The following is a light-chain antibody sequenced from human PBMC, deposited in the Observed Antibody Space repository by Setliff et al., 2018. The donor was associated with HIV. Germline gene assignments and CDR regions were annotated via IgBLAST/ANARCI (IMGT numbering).Light chain of an antibody. V-gene: IGLV2-14*03. CDR3: SSYTTSGTLYV. Sequence: QSVLTQPASVSGPPGQSITISCTGISSDVGGYYSVSWYQQHPGKAPKLMIYDVINRPSGVSNRFSGSRSGNTASLTISGLQVEDEADYYCSSYTTSGTLYVFGPGTKATVL. CDR1: SSDVGGYYS. J-gene: IGLJ1*01. CDR2: DVI.